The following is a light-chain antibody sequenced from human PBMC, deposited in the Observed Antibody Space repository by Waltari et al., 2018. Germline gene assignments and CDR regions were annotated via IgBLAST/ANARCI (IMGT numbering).Light chain of an antibody. CDR2: EVS. V-gene: IGLV2-23*02. CDR3: CSYAGSGTLL. J-gene: IGLJ3*02. CDR1: SSDVGNYNL. Sequence: QSALTQPASVSGSPGQSITISCTGTSSDVGNYNLVSWYQHHPGKAPKFMIYEVSKRPSGISNRFSCSKSGNTGSLTISGLQAEDEADYYCCSYAGSGTLLFGGGTKLTVL.